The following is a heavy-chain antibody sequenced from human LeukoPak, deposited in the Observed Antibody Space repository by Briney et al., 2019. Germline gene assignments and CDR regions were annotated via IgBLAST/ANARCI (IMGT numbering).Heavy chain of an antibody. CDR2: MNPNSGNT. CDR1: GYTFTSYD. J-gene: IGHJ4*02. Sequence: ASVKVSCKASGYTFTSYDINWVRQATGQGLEWMGWMNPNSGNTGYAQKFQGRVTMTRNTSISTAYMELSSLRSEDTAVYYCARPQPDYGGNSDWGQGTLVTVSS. CDR3: ARPQPDYGGNSD. V-gene: IGHV1-8*01. D-gene: IGHD4-23*01.